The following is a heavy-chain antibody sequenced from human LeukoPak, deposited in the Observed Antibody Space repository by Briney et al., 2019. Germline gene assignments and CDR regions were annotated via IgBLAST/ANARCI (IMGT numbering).Heavy chain of an antibody. D-gene: IGHD3-9*01. Sequence: PSETLFLTCTVSGYSISSGYYWGWIRQPPGKGLEWIGSIYHSGSTYYNPSLKSRVTISVDTSKNQFSLKLSSVTAADTAVYYCARGLSYYDILTGYYLGAFDIWGQGTMVTVSS. CDR3: ARGLSYYDILTGYYLGAFDI. CDR1: GYSISSGYY. J-gene: IGHJ3*02. CDR2: IYHSGST. V-gene: IGHV4-38-2*02.